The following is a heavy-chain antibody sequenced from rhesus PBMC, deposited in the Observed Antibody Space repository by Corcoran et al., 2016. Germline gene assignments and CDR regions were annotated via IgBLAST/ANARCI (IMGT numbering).Heavy chain of an antibody. CDR2: ISGSSGST. V-gene: IGHV4-65*01. J-gene: IGHJ4*01. D-gene: IGHD5-12*01. CDR1: GGSVSSSNW. Sequence: QVQLQQWGEGLVKPSETLSLTCAVSGGSVSSSNWGSWIRQPQGKGLEWIGYISGSSGSTYYNPSLKSRVTSSTDTSKNQFSLKLSSGTAADTAVYYCARDTCDYWGQGVLVTVSS. CDR3: ARDTCDY.